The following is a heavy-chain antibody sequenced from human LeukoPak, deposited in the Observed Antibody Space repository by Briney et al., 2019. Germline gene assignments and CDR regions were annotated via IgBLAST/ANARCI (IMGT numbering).Heavy chain of an antibody. V-gene: IGHV3-48*04. CDR3: ASTRYCSGGSCYVRYFDY. CDR1: GFTFSSYS. CDR2: ISSSSSTI. Sequence: GGSLRLSCAASGFTFSSYSMNWVRQAPGKGLEWVSYISSSSSTIYYADSVKGRFTISRDNAKNSLYLQMNSLRAEDTAVYNCASTRYCSGGSCYVRYFDYWGQGTLVTVSS. J-gene: IGHJ4*02. D-gene: IGHD2-15*01.